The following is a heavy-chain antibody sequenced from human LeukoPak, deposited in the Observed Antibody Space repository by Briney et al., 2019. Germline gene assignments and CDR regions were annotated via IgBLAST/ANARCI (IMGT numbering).Heavy chain of an antibody. Sequence: SETLSLTCTVSGGSISSSSYYWGWIRQPSGKGLEWIGGIYYSGSTYYNPSLKSRVTISVDTSKNQFSLQLNSVTPEDTAVYYCARGSSSWYDYWGQGTLVTVSS. CDR3: ARGSSSWYDY. V-gene: IGHV4-39*01. D-gene: IGHD6-13*01. CDR2: IYYSGST. CDR1: GGSISSSSYY. J-gene: IGHJ4*02.